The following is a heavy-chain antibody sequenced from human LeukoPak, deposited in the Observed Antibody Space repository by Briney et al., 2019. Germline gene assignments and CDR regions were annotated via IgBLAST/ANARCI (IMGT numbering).Heavy chain of an antibody. D-gene: IGHD4-17*01. CDR2: ISAYNGNT. V-gene: IGHV1-18*01. CDR1: GYSFTSYG. J-gene: IGHJ4*02. Sequence: GESLKISCKGSGYSFTSYGISWVRQAPGQGLEWMGWISAYNGNTNYAQKLQGRVTMTTDTSTSTAYMELRSLRSDDTAVYYCARWSYGDYEGNWGQGTLVTVSS. CDR3: ARWSYGDYEGN.